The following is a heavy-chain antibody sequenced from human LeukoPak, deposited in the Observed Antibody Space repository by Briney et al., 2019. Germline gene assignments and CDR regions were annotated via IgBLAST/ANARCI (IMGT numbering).Heavy chain of an antibody. V-gene: IGHV1-69*01. CDR3: ARRVRGSSWYSGKYFDL. J-gene: IGHJ2*01. Sequence: ASVKVSCKASGGTFSSYAISWVRQAPGQGLEWMGGIIPIFGTANYAQKFQGRVTITADESTSTAYMELSSLRSEDTAVYYCARRVRGSSWYSGKYFDLWGRGTLVTVSS. CDR1: GGTFSSYA. CDR2: IIPIFGTA. D-gene: IGHD6-13*01.